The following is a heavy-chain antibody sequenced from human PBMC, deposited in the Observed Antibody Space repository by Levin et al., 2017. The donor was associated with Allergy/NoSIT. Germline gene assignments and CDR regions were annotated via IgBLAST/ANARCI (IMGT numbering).Heavy chain of an antibody. J-gene: IGHJ1*01. CDR2: ISCDGSRT. Sequence: GGSLRLSCSASGFTFSTYNMFWVRQAPGKGLEWVATISCDGSRTYNADSVQGRISISRDNSNDTLYLQLNRLRVEDTAFYYCAKDELLRGKTFWLDAGGEGVWVAVSS. D-gene: IGHD1-26*01. CDR3: AKDELLRGKTFWLDA. CDR1: GFTFSTYN. V-gene: IGHV3-30*18.